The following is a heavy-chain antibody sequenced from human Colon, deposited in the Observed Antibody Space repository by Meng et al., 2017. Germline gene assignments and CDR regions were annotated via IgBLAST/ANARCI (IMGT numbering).Heavy chain of an antibody. V-gene: IGHV4-4*02. Sequence: HVQLQESGPGLGKPSGTRSLTCTVSGASIIGLNWWTWVRQTPGKGLEWIGEIHHSGRTNSMPSLKSRVTLSLDKSKNQFSLSMTSVTAADTAVYYCARGTGDIRVGFDYWGQGTLVTVSS. D-gene: IGHD7-27*01. CDR3: ARGTGDIRVGFDY. J-gene: IGHJ4*02. CDR2: IHHSGRT. CDR1: GASIIGLNW.